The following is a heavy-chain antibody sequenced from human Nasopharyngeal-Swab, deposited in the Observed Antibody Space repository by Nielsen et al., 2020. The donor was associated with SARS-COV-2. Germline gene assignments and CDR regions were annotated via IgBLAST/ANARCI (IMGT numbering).Heavy chain of an antibody. CDR3: ARGRVQLWFDPILFDAFDI. CDR2: IYYSGST. V-gene: IGHV4-39*07. D-gene: IGHD5-18*01. J-gene: IGHJ3*02. Sequence: WIRQPPGKGLEWIGSIYYSGSTYYNPSLESRVTISVDTSKNQFSLKLSSVTAADTAVYYCARGRVQLWFDPILFDAFDIWGQGTMVTVSS.